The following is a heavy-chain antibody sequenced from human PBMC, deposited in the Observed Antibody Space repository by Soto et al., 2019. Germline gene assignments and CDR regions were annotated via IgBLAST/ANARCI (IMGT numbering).Heavy chain of an antibody. CDR3: ARRRDFWREFDY. CDR1: GGSISSSSYY. V-gene: IGHV4-39*01. D-gene: IGHD3-3*01. CDR2: IYYSGST. Sequence: PSETLSLTCTVSGGSISSSSYYWGWIRQPPGKGLEWIGSIYYSGSTYYNPSLKSRVTISVDTSKNQFSLKLSSVTAADTAVYYCARRRDFWREFDYWGQGTLVTVSS. J-gene: IGHJ4*02.